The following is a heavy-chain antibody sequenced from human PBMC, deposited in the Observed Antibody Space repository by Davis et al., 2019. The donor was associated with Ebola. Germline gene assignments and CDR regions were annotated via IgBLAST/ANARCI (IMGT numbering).Heavy chain of an antibody. J-gene: IGHJ6*02. CDR3: AGGQHDLLTGARYAMDG. Sequence: MPSETLSLTCAVYSGSFSGYYWSWIRQSPGKGLEWIGEISHTGDTNYNPSLKSRVIISVDTSKNQFSLKLNSVNAADTAMYYCAGGQHDLLTGARYAMDGWGRGTTVIVSS. D-gene: IGHD3-9*01. V-gene: IGHV4-34*01. CDR2: ISHTGDT. CDR1: SGSFSGYY.